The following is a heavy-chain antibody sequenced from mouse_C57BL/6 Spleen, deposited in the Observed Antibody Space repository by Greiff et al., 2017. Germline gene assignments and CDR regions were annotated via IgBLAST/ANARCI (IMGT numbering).Heavy chain of an antibody. CDR3: AGYYGYFDV. CDR1: GYTFTSYW. V-gene: IGHV1-69*01. D-gene: IGHD2-2*01. CDR2: IDTSDSYT. J-gene: IGHJ1*03. Sequence: QVQLKQPGAELVMPGASVKLSCKASGYTFTSYWMNWVKQRPGQGLEWIGEIDTSDSYTNYNQKFKGKSTLTVDKSSSTAYMQLSSLTSEDAAVYYCAGYYGYFDVWGTGTTVTVSS.